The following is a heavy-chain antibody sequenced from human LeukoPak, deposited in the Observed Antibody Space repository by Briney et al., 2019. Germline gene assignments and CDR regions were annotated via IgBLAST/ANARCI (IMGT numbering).Heavy chain of an antibody. V-gene: IGHV3-23*01. CDR2: ISGSGGST. J-gene: IGHJ6*02. CDR3: AKAQRTIRQYFYDGMDV. D-gene: IGHD3-9*01. Sequence: HPGGSLRLSCAASGFTFSSHAMSWVRQAPGKGLEWVSAISGSGGSTYYADSVKGRFTISRDNSKNTLYLQMNSLRAEDTAVYFCAKAQRTIRQYFYDGMDVWGQGATVTVSS. CDR1: GFTFSSHA.